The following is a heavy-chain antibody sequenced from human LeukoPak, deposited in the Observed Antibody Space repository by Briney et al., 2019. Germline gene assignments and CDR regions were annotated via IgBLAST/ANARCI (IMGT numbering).Heavy chain of an antibody. CDR1: GFTLSSYA. CDR2: ISVSGNT. CDR3: ARDLRYGSGSVYYYYMDV. V-gene: IGHV3-23*01. Sequence: GGSLRLSCAASGFTLSSYAMSWVRQAPGKGLEWVSAISVSGNTYHADSVKGRFTISRDSSKNTLYLQMNRLRAEDTAVYYCARDLRYGSGSVYYYYMDVWGKGTTVTISS. J-gene: IGHJ6*03. D-gene: IGHD3-10*01.